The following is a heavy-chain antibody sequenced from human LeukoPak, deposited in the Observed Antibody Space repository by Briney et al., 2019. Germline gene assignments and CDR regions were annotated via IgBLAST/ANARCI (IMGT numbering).Heavy chain of an antibody. CDR1: GFTFEEHG. CDR3: AGGDSSGWYFDY. Sequence: GGSLRLSCAASGFTFEEHGMSWVRQAPGKGLEWVSGINWNGGSTGYGESAKGRFTISRDNAKNSLYLQMDSLRAEDTALYYCAGGDSSGWYFDYWGQGILVTVSS. CDR2: INWNGGST. D-gene: IGHD6-19*01. J-gene: IGHJ4*02. V-gene: IGHV3-20*04.